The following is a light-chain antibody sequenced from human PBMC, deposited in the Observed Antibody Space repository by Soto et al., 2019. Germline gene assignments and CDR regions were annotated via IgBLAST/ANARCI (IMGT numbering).Light chain of an antibody. J-gene: IGLJ1*01. V-gene: IGLV2-8*01. CDR2: EVN. CDR3: SSYAGSSNV. CDR1: SSDVGGYNY. Sequence: QSVLTQPASASGSPGQSVAISCTGTSSDVGGYNYVSWYQQHPVKAPKLMIYEVNKRPSGVPDRFSGSKSGNTASLAVSGLQAEDEADYYCSSYAGSSNVFGTGTKVTVL.